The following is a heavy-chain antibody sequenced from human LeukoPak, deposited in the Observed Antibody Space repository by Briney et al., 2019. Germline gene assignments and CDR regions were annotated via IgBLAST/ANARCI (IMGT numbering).Heavy chain of an antibody. CDR3: ARAELAAAGIGG. CDR2: ISAYNGNT. J-gene: IGHJ1*01. Sequence: ASVKVSCKASGYTFTSYGISWVRQAPGQGLEWMGWISAYNGNTNYAQKLQGRVTITADKSTSTAYMELSSLRSEDTAVYYCARAELAAAGIGGWGQGTLVTVSS. CDR1: GYTFTSYG. V-gene: IGHV1-18*01. D-gene: IGHD6-13*01.